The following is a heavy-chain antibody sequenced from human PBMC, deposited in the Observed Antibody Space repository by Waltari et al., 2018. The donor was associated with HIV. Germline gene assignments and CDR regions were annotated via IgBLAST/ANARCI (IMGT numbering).Heavy chain of an antibody. D-gene: IGHD3-9*01. J-gene: IGHJ6*02. CDR2: ISALGSYI. CDR1: GFTFDKYP. Sequence: EAQLVESGGGLGKTGGSLGLSCAASGFTFDKYPLNWLRPAPGKGLEWVSYISALGSYIFYADSLKGRFTIPRDNARNSVDLQMKSLTVEDTAVYYCVRDVLRYLKGSRDYHYGKDVWGQGTTVIVAS. V-gene: IGHV3-21*02. CDR3: VRDVLRYLKGSRDYHYGKDV.